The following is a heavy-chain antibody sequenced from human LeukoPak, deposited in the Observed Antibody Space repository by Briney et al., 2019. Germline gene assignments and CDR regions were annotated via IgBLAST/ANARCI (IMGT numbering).Heavy chain of an antibody. CDR1: GGSMKNYY. D-gene: IGHD3-16*01. CDR3: ARESADYVRVIFSDY. V-gene: IGHV4-59*12. J-gene: IGHJ4*02. Sequence: SETLSLTCTASGGSMKNYYWSWIRQPPGKGLEWIAYINDNGHSGYNPSLESRVTISVDTSKNHFSLRLRSVTAADTAVYYCARESADYVRVIFSDYWGQGGLLSVSS. CDR2: INDNGHS.